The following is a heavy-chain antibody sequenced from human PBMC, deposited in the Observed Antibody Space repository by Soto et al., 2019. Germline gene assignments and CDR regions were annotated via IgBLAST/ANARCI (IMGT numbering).Heavy chain of an antibody. V-gene: IGHV4-59*01. D-gene: IGHD6-19*01. CDR3: ARVLSSGWYGGNNWFDP. Sequence: SETLSLTCTVSGGSISSYYWSWIRRPPGKGLEWIGYIYYRGSTNYNPSLKSRVTISVDTSKNQFSLKLSSVTAADTAVYYCARVLSSGWYGGNNWFDPWGQGTLVTVSS. CDR2: IYYRGST. CDR1: GGSISSYY. J-gene: IGHJ5*02.